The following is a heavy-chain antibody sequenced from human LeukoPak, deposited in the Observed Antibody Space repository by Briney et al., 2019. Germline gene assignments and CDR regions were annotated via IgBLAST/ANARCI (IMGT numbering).Heavy chain of an antibody. CDR1: GGSITTHY. CDR2: VLYSGIT. Sequence: SETLSLTCSISGGSITTHYWTWIRQPPGKGLEWIGYVLYSGITNYNPSLRGRITISVDTSQNQFSLSLRSVTAADTAVYYCARDLTTVTKGVDLWGQGTMVTVSS. V-gene: IGHV4-59*11. D-gene: IGHD4-17*01. CDR3: ARDLTTVTKGVDL. J-gene: IGHJ3*01.